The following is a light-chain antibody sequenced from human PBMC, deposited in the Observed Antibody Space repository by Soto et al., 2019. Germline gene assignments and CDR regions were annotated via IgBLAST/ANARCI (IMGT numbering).Light chain of an antibody. CDR1: QAISRH. CDR3: QQYYTFPYT. V-gene: IGKV1D-8*01. Sequence: VIWMTQSPSLISASTGDRVNISCRMSQAISRHLAWYQQKPGKAPNLLLFATSTLQGGVPSRFSGSGSGADFTLSISSLQSEDFATYYCQQYYTFPYTFGRGTKVEF. J-gene: IGKJ2*01. CDR2: ATS.